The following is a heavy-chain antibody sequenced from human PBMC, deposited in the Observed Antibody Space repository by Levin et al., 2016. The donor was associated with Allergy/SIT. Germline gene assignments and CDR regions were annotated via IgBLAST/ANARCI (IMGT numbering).Heavy chain of an antibody. V-gene: IGHV4-30-4*01. CDR3: ARDLARTTVTTKGNWFDP. J-gene: IGHJ5*02. CDR2: IYYSGST. Sequence: WIRQPPGKGLEWIGYIYYSGSTYYNPSLKSRVTISVDTSKNQFSLKLSSVTAADTAVYYCARDLARTTVTTKGNWFDPWGQGTLVTVSS. D-gene: IGHD4-11*01.